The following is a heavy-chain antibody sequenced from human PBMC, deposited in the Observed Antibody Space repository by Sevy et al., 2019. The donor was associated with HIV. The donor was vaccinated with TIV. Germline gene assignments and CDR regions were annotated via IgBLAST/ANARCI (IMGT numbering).Heavy chain of an antibody. D-gene: IGHD5-12*01. CDR3: ASAPPVLRGDDPLIWFAP. CDR2: IHYTGST. J-gene: IGHJ5*02. V-gene: IGHV4-59*01. CDR1: GGSISAYY. Sequence: SETLSLTCTVSGGSISAYYWSWIRQPPGKGLEWIGYIHYTGSTKYNPSLKSRVARAIDTSTNQFPLRLSCLTAADTAVYYCASAPPVLRGDDPLIWFAPWGQGTLVTVSS.